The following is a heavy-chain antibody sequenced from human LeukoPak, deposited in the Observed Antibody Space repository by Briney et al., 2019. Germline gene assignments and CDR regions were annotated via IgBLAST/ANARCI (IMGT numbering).Heavy chain of an antibody. V-gene: IGHV4-34*01. CDR3: ARGFGDYGADAFDI. CDR2: INHSGST. CDR1: GGSISSYY. Sequence: RSSETLSLTCTVSGGSISSYYWSWIRQPPGKGLEWIGEINHSGSTNYNPSLKSRVTISVDTSKNQFSLKLSSVTAADTAVYYCARGFGDYGADAFDIWGQGTMVTVSS. J-gene: IGHJ3*02. D-gene: IGHD4-17*01.